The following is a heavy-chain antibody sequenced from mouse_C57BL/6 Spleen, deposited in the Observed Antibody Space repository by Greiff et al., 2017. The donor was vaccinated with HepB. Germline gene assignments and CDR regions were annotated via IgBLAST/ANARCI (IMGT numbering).Heavy chain of an antibody. Sequence: VQLQQSGPELVKPGASVKLSCKASGYTFTSYDINWVKQRPGQGLEWIGWIYPRDGSTKYNEKFKGKATLTVDTSSSTAYMELHSLTSEDSAVYYCARGNSNYPYYYAMDDWGQGTSGTVSS. D-gene: IGHD2-5*01. CDR2: IYPRDGST. CDR1: GYTFTSYD. J-gene: IGHJ4*01. V-gene: IGHV1-85*01. CDR3: ARGNSNYPYYYAMDD.